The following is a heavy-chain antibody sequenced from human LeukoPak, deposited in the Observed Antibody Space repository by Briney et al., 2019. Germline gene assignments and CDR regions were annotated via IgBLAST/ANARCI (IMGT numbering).Heavy chain of an antibody. V-gene: IGHV1-69*01. CDR2: IIPIFGTP. J-gene: IGHJ4*02. CDR1: GGSFSSHA. CDR3: ARSSGTGGYSYQGD. D-gene: IGHD5-18*01. Sequence: SVKVSCKASGGSFSSHAISWVRQAPGQGLEWMAGIIPIFGTPKYTQKFQGRVTITANASTSTAHMELRRLRSEDTALYYCARSSGTGGYSYQGDWGQGTRVTVSS.